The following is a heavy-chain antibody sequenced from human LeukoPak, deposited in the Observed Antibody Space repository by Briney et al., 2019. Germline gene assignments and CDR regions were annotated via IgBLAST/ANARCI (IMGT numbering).Heavy chain of an antibody. Sequence: GGSLRLSCAASGFTFSDYYMSWIRQAPGKGLEWISYISNSGSTIYYADSVKVLFTISRDNAKNSLYLKMNSLRAENTAVYYCARASYYYDSSGYFPPEHFDYWGQGTLVTVSS. CDR3: ARASYYYDSSGYFPPEHFDY. J-gene: IGHJ4*02. D-gene: IGHD3-22*01. CDR2: ISNSGSTI. CDR1: GFTFSDYY. V-gene: IGHV3-11*01.